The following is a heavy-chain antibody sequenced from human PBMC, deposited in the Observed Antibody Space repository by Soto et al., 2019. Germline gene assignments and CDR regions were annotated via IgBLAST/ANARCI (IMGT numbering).Heavy chain of an antibody. Sequence: PSETLSLTCTVSGGSISSYYWSWIRQPPGKGLEWIGYIYYSGSTNYNPSLKSRVTISVDTSKNQFSLKLSSVTAADTAVYYCARDQGYYYYGMDVWGQGTTVTVS. V-gene: IGHV4-59*01. CDR2: IYYSGST. J-gene: IGHJ6*02. CDR3: ARDQGYYYYGMDV. CDR1: GGSISSYY.